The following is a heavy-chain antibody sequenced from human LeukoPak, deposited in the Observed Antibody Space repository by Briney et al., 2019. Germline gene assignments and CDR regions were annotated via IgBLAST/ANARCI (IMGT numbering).Heavy chain of an antibody. CDR2: ISSSTIYT. D-gene: IGHD3-10*02. CDR1: GFTFNSFS. J-gene: IGHJ6*04. CDR3: AELGITMIGGV. V-gene: IGHV3-21*01. Sequence: GGSLRLSCAASGFTFNSFSMNWVRQAPGKGLEWVSSISSSTIYTYYADSVKGRFTISRDNAKNSLYLQMNSLRAEDTAVYYCAELGITMIGGVWGKGTTVTISS.